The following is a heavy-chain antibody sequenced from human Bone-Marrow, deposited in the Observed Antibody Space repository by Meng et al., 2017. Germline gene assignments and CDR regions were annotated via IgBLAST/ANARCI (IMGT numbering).Heavy chain of an antibody. CDR2: MDPNSGNT. Sequence: QGQVVQFGAEVKKPGASVKVSCKASGYTFTSYDINWVRQATGQGLEWMGWMDPNSGNTGYAQKFQGRVTLTRNTSISTAYMELSSLRSEGTAVYYCARGSNWFDPWGQGTLVTVSS. CDR1: GYTFTSYD. J-gene: IGHJ5*02. CDR3: ARGSNWFDP. V-gene: IGHV1-8*01.